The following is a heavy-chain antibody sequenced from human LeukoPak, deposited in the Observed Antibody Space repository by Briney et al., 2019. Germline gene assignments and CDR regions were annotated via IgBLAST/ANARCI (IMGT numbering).Heavy chain of an antibody. J-gene: IGHJ4*02. CDR2: INWNGGST. V-gene: IGHV3-20*03. D-gene: IGHD2-15*01. CDR1: GFTFDDYG. Sequence: GGSLRLSYAASGFTFDDYGMSWVRRAPGKGLEWVSGINWNGGSTGYADSVKGRFTISRDNSKNTLYLQMNSLRAEDTAVYYCAKVPSQLLLLRVDYFDYWGQGTLVTVSS. CDR3: AKVPSQLLLLRVDYFDY.